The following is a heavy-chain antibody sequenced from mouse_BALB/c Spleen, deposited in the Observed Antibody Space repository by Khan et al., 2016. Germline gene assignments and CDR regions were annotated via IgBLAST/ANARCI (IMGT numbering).Heavy chain of an antibody. Sequence: QVQLKQSGAELMKPGASVKISCKATGYTFSSYWIEWVKQRPGHGLEWIGEILPGSGSTNYNEKFKGKATFTADQSSNPPYMKLSSLTSEDSAVYYCARRSRNDYDCWFAYWGQGTLVTVSA. V-gene: IGHV1-9*01. CDR1: GYTFSSYW. J-gene: IGHJ3*01. D-gene: IGHD2-4*01. CDR2: ILPGSGST. CDR3: ARRSRNDYDCWFAY.